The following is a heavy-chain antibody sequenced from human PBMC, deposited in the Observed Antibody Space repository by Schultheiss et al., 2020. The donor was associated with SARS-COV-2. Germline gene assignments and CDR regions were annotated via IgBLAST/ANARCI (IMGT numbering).Heavy chain of an antibody. V-gene: IGHV3-23*01. CDR1: GFTFSNYS. J-gene: IGHJ4*02. Sequence: GGSLRLSCAASGFTFSNYSMNWVRQAPGKGLEWVSAISGSGGSTYYADSVKGRFTISRDNSKNTLYLQMNSLRAEDTAVYYCARGRITMVRVVDYWGQGTLVTVSS. CDR2: ISGSGGST. CDR3: ARGRITMVRVVDY. D-gene: IGHD3-10*01.